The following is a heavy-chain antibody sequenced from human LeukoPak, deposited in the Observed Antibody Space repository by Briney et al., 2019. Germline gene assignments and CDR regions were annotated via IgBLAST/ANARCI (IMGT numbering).Heavy chain of an antibody. V-gene: IGHV1-2*02. J-gene: IGHJ3*02. CDR1: GYTFSGYY. Sequence: GASVKVSCKASGYTFSGYYMHWVRQAPGQGLEWMGWINPNSGGTNYAQKFQGRVTMTRDTSISTAYMELSRLRSDDTAVYYCARDRAYDFWSGYGAFDIWGQGTMVTVSS. CDR2: INPNSGGT. CDR3: ARDRAYDFWSGYGAFDI. D-gene: IGHD3-3*01.